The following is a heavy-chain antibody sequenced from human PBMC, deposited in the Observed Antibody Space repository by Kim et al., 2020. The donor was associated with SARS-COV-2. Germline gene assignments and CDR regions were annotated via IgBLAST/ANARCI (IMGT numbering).Heavy chain of an antibody. CDR1: GYTFSNYA. D-gene: IGHD3-22*01. CDR2: INTNTGNT. V-gene: IGHV7-4-1*02. J-gene: IGHJ4*02. CDR3: ARGNYDTGGYYFDY. Sequence: ASVKVSCKASGYTFSNYAMNWVRQAPGQGLEWMGWINTNTGNTTYVQDFTGRFVFSLDTAVSTAYLQISTLKAEDTAVYYCARGNYDTGGYYFDYWGQGTLVTVSS.